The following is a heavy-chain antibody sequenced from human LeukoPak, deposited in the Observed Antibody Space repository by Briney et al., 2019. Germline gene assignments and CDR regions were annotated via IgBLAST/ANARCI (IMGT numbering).Heavy chain of an antibody. CDR2: INHSGST. CDR1: GGSFSGYY. D-gene: IGHD1-26*01. V-gene: IGHV4-34*01. J-gene: IGHJ5*02. CDR3: AIWGSYYANWFDP. Sequence: SATLSLTCAVYGGSFSGYYWSWIRQPPGKGLEWIGEINHSGSTNYNPSLKSRVTISVDTSKNQFSLKLSSVTAADTAVYYCAIWGSYYANWFDPWGQGTLATVSS.